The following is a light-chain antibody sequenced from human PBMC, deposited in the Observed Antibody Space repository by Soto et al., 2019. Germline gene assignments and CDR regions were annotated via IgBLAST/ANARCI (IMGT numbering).Light chain of an antibody. V-gene: IGKV3-15*01. CDR2: GVS. CDR3: QQYNNWPPIT. Sequence: EIVMVHSPATLSVSPVESVTLSCRASQLFSSNLAGYQHKPGQAPRLLIYGVSTRDTGVPDRFSGSASGTEFTLTISSLQSEDFAVYYCQQYNNWPPITFGQGTRLEIK. J-gene: IGKJ5*01. CDR1: QLFSSN.